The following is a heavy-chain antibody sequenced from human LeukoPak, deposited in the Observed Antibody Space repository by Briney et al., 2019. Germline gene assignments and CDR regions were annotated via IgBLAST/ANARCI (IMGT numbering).Heavy chain of an antibody. CDR3: AREKTPGXXXXXXXXWFDP. CDR2: INPNSGGT. CDR1: GYTFTGYY. Sequence: ASVKVSCKASGYTFTGYYMHWVRQAPGQGLEWMGWINPNSGGTNYAQKFQGRVTMTRDTSISTAYMELSRLRSDDTAVYYCAREKTPGXXXXXXXXWFDPWGQGTLVT. V-gene: IGHV1-2*02. D-gene: IGHD4-23*01. J-gene: IGHJ5*02.